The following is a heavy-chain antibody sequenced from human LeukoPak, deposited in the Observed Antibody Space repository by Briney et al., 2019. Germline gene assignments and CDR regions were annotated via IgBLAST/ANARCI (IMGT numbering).Heavy chain of an antibody. J-gene: IGHJ3*02. V-gene: IGHV3-30-3*01. CDR1: GFTFSSYA. Sequence: GRSLRLSCAASGFTFSSYAMHWVRQAPGKGLEWVAVISYDGSNKYYADSVKGRFTISRDNSKNTLYLQMNSLRAEDTAVYYCAREIYCSGGSCGDAFDIRGQGTMVTVSS. D-gene: IGHD2-15*01. CDR2: ISYDGSNK. CDR3: AREIYCSGGSCGDAFDI.